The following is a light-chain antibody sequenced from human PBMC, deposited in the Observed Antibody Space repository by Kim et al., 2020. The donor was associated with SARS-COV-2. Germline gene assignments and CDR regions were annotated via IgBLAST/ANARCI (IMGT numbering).Light chain of an antibody. CDR2: AAS. CDR1: QGISSY. CDR3: QQLNSYPRELT. V-gene: IGKV1-9*01. Sequence: IQLTQSPSSLSASVGDRVTITCRASQGISSYLAWYQQKPGKAPKLLIYAASTLQSGVPSRFSASGSETDFTLTISSLQPEDFATYYCQQLNSYPRELTFGGGTKVDIK. J-gene: IGKJ4*01.